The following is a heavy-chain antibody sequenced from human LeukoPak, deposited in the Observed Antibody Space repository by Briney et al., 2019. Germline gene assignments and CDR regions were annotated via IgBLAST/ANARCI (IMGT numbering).Heavy chain of an antibody. J-gene: IGHJ4*02. CDR2: ISSSGSTI. Sequence: PGGSLRLSCAASGFTFSSYEMNWVRQAPGKGLEWVSYISSSGSTIYYADSVKGRFTISRDNAKNSLYLQMNSLRAEDTAVYYCARERIPLIAVAGYFDYWGQGTLVTVSS. CDR1: GFTFSSYE. CDR3: ARERIPLIAVAGYFDY. D-gene: IGHD6-19*01. V-gene: IGHV3-48*03.